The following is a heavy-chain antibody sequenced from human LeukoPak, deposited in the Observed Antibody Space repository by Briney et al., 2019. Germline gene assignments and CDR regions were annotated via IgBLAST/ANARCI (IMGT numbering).Heavy chain of an antibody. D-gene: IGHD3-22*01. CDR1: GYTFTGYY. CDR3: ARDHLYQSVMTNLDY. CDR2: INPNSGGT. V-gene: IGHV1-2*02. Sequence: ASVKVSCKASGYTFTGYYMHWVRQAPGQGLEWMGWINPNSGGTNYAQKFQGRVTMTRDTSISTAYMELSRLRSDDTAVYYCARDHLYQSVMTNLDYWGQGTLVTVSS. J-gene: IGHJ4*02.